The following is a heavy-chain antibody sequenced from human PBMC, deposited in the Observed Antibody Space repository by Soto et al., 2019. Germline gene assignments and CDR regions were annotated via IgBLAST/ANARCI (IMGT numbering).Heavy chain of an antibody. J-gene: IGHJ4*02. V-gene: IGHV3-7*01. D-gene: IGHD6-13*01. CDR3: AREQLQVVIPDY. CDR1: GFTFSSYW. Sequence: EVQLVESGGGLVQPGGSLRLSCAASGFTFSSYWMNWVRQAPGKGLEWVANIKQDGSEKYYVDSVKGRFTISRDNTKKQLYLQMNSLRAEDTAVYYCAREQLQVVIPDYWGQGTLVTVSS. CDR2: IKQDGSEK.